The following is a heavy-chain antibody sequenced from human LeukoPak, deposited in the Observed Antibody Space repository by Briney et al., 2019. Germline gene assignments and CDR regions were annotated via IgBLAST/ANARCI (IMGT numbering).Heavy chain of an antibody. CDR2: ISSSGSTI. V-gene: IGHV3-48*03. D-gene: IGHD3-16*02. Sequence: GGSLRLSCAASGFTFSSYEMNWVRQAPGKGLEWVSYISSSGSTIYYADSVKGRCTISRDNARNSLYLQMNSLRAEDTAVYYCARDYFTFGGVIVASWGQGTLVTVSS. CDR3: ARDYFTFGGVIVAS. CDR1: GFTFSSYE. J-gene: IGHJ5*02.